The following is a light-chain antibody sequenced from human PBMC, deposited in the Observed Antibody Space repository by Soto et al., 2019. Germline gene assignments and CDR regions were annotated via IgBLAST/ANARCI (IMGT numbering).Light chain of an antibody. Sequence: DIQMTQSPSSLSASVGDRVTITCRASQSISSYLNWYQQKPGKAPKLLIYAASSLQSGVPSRFXXSGSGTDFTLTISSLQPEDFATYYCQQSYSTTTSITFGQGTRLEIK. J-gene: IGKJ5*01. CDR3: QQSYSTTTSIT. V-gene: IGKV1-39*01. CDR1: QSISSY. CDR2: AAS.